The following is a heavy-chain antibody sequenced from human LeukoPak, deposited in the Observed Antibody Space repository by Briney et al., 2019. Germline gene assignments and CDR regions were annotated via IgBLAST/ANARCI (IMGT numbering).Heavy chain of an antibody. D-gene: IGHD6-13*01. J-gene: IGHJ4*02. CDR1: GFTFSSYW. Sequence: GGSLRLSCAASGFTFSSYWMSWVRQAPGKGLEWVANIKQDGSEKYYVDSVKGRFTISRDNSKNTLYLQMNSLRAEDTAVYYCAKGAAAVGTVFDYWGQGTLVTVSS. CDR2: IKQDGSEK. CDR3: AKGAAAVGTVFDY. V-gene: IGHV3-7*01.